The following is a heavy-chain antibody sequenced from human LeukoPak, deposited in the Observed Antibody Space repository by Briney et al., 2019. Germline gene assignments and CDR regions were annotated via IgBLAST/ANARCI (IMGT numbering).Heavy chain of an antibody. D-gene: IGHD2-15*01. V-gene: IGHV3-30*03. CDR1: GFTFSSYG. J-gene: IGHJ6*02. CDR2: ISYDGSNK. CDR3: ARDGDYGMDV. Sequence: GRSLRLSCAASGFTFSSYGMHWVRQAPGKGLEWVAVISYDGSNKYYADSVKGRFTISRDNSKNTLFLQMNSLRVEDTAVYYCARDGDYGMDVWGQGTTVTVSS.